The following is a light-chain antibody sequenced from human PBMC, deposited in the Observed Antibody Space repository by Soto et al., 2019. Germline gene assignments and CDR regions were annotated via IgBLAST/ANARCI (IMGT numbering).Light chain of an antibody. V-gene: IGKV3-15*01. J-gene: IGKJ1*01. CDR2: GAS. CDR3: QQYNNWPPWT. CDR1: QSVGSN. Sequence: IEMTQSPATLSVSPGERATLSCRASQSVGSNLAWYQRRPGQAPRLIIYGASTRATGIPARFSGSGSGTEFTLTIGSLQSEDFAVYYCQQYNNWPPWTFGQGTKVEI.